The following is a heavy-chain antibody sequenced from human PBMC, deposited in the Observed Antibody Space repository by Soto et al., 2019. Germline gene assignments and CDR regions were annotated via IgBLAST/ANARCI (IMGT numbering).Heavy chain of an antibody. Sequence: GSPRLSCAASGIPFRTTYMNWVRQAPGQGLEWVGRIKSKNVGGTADYAAPVKGRFTISRDESKNTLYLQMNSLKTEDTAVYYCTTVTLYYGMDVWGQGTTVTLSS. V-gene: IGHV3-15*07. J-gene: IGHJ6*02. CDR2: IKSKNVGGTA. CDR3: TTVTLYYGMDV. CDR1: GIPFRTTY.